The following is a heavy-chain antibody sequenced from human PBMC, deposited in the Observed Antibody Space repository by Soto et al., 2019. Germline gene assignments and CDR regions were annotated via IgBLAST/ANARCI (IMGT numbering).Heavy chain of an antibody. CDR2: IYPGDSDT. CDR3: ARLRNDPAVLYYYYGMDV. CDR1: GYSFTSYW. V-gene: IGHV5-51*01. Sequence: PGESLKISCKGSGYSFTSYWIGWVRQMPGKGLEWMGIIYPGDSDTRYSPSFQGQVTISADKSISTAYLQWSSLKASDTAMYYCARLRNDPAVLYYYYGMDVWGQGTTVTVSS. D-gene: IGHD1-1*01. J-gene: IGHJ6*02.